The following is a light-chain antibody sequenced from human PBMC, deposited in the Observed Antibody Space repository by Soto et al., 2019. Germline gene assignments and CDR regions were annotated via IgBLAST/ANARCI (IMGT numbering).Light chain of an antibody. CDR3: QQLNSYPWT. J-gene: IGKJ1*01. Sequence: DIQLTQSPSFLSASVGDRVTITCRASQGISSYLAGYQQKPGKAPKLLIYAASTLQSGVPSRFSGSVSGTEFALTISSLQPEDFATYYCQQLNSYPWTFGQGTKVEIK. CDR2: AAS. V-gene: IGKV1-9*01. CDR1: QGISSY.